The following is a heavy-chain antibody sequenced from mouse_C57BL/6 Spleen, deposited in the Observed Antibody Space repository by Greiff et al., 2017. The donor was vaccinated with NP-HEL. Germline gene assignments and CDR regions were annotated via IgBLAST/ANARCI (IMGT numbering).Heavy chain of an antibody. CDR2: ISYDGSN. J-gene: IGHJ4*01. D-gene: IGHD1-1*01. CDR1: GYSITSGYY. V-gene: IGHV3-6*01. Sequence: VQLKQSGPGLVKPSQSLSLTCSVTGYSITSGYYWNWIRQFPGNKLEWMGYISYDGSNNYNPSLKNRISITRDTSKNQFFLKLNSVTTEDTATYYCASGSSYGGVYAMDYWGQGTSVTVSS. CDR3: ASGSSYGGVYAMDY.